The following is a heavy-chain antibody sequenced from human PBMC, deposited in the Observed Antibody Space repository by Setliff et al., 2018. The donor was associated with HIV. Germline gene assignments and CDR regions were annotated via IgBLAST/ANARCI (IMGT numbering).Heavy chain of an antibody. CDR3: AKLALNGIVVVINDDYFDY. D-gene: IGHD3-22*01. Sequence: ASVKVSCKASGGTFSSYAISWVRQAPGQGLEWMGWISAYNGDTKYSQTFQGRVTMTTDTSTATAFMELRSLRAEDTAVYYCAKLALNGIVVVINDDYFDYWGQGTLVTVSS. V-gene: IGHV1-18*01. CDR2: ISAYNGDT. CDR1: GGTFSSYA. J-gene: IGHJ4*02.